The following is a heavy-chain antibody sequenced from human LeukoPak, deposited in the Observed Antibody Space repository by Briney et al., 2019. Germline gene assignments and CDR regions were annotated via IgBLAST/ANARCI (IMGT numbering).Heavy chain of an antibody. CDR3: ARAWDSGYYSHFDY. Sequence: SQTLSLTSTVSGGSISSGGYYWSWIRQHPGKGLEWIGYIYYSGSTYYNPSLKSRVTISVDTSKNQFSLKLSSVTAADTAVYYCARAWDSGYYSHFDYWGQGTLVTVSS. CDR1: GGSISSGGYY. CDR2: IYYSGST. D-gene: IGHD3-22*01. J-gene: IGHJ4*02. V-gene: IGHV4-31*03.